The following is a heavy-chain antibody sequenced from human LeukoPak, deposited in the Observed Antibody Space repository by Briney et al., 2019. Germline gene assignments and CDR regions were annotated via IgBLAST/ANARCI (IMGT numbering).Heavy chain of an antibody. D-gene: IGHD1-26*01. CDR3: ARGRYTGSYSDY. V-gene: IGHV1-8*03. CDR1: GYTFTSYD. CDR2: MNPNSGNT. Sequence: ASVKVSCKASGYTFTSYDINWVRQATGQGLEWMGWMNPNSGNTGYAQKFQGRVTITRNTSISTAYMELSSLRSEDTAVYYCARGRYTGSYSDYWGQGTLVTVSS. J-gene: IGHJ4*02.